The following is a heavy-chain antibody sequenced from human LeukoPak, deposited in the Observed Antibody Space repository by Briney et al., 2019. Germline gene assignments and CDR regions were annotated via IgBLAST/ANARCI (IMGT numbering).Heavy chain of an antibody. D-gene: IGHD6-19*01. Sequence: ASVTVSCKVSGYTLTELSMHWVRQAPGKGLEWMGGFDPEDGETIYAQKFQGRVTMTEDTSTDTAYMELSSLRSEDTAVYYCATGGIAVARFDYWGQGTLVTVSS. J-gene: IGHJ4*02. CDR1: GYTLTELS. V-gene: IGHV1-24*01. CDR2: FDPEDGET. CDR3: ATGGIAVARFDY.